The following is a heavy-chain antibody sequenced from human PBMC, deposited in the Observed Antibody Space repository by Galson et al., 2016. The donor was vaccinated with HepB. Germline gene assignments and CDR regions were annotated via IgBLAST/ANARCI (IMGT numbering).Heavy chain of an antibody. Sequence: SLRLSCAASGFTPSRHGMHWVRQAPGKGLEWVAVISYDGKHKYYADSVKGRFTISRDNSKNTIDLQMNSLRPEDAAVYYCANGGYYNFDQWGQGTLVTVSS. CDR1: GFTPSRHG. CDR3: ANGGYYNFDQ. J-gene: IGHJ4*02. D-gene: IGHD3-22*01. V-gene: IGHV3-30*18. CDR2: ISYDGKHK.